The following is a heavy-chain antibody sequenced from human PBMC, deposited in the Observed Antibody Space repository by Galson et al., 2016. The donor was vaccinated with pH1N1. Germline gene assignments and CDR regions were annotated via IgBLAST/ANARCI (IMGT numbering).Heavy chain of an antibody. Sequence: SLRLSCAASGFTFSSVWMSWVRQAPGKGLEWVANIKGDGSQKYYVDSVKGRFTISRENAKNSVYLQMSSLRADETAVYYCVKHVGSNGSYGGQGTLVTVSS. D-gene: IGHD1-14*01. CDR1: GFTFSSVW. J-gene: IGHJ4*02. CDR2: IKGDGSQK. CDR3: VKHVGSNGSY. V-gene: IGHV3-7*01.